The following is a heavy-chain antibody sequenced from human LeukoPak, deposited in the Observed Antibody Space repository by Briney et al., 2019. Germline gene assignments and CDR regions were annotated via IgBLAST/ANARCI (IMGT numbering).Heavy chain of an antibody. CDR1: GFTISSYA. J-gene: IGHJ4*02. Sequence: GGSPRLSCAASGFTISSYAMPWVRQAPGKGLEWVSLISGSATYYAGPVKGRFTISRDNSKNTLYLEMKSPRVEDTALFYCAKGPQVGSGYHPDYWGQGTLVTVSS. CDR3: AKGPQVGSGYHPDY. D-gene: IGHD3-22*01. CDR2: ISGSAT. V-gene: IGHV3-23*01.